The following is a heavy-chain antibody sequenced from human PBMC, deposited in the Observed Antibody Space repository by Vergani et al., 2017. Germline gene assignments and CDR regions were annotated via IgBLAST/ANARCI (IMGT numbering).Heavy chain of an antibody. D-gene: IGHD3-16*02. J-gene: IGHJ4*02. V-gene: IGHV4-59*11. CDR3: ARDGSYDYVWGSYRFDY. Sequence: QVQLQESGPGLVKPSETLSLTCTVSGGSLSSHYWSWIRQPPGKGLEWIGYIYYSGSTNYNPSLKSRVTISVATSKNQFSLKLSSVTAADTAVYYCARDGSYDYVWGSYRFDYWGQGTLVTVSS. CDR2: IYYSGST. CDR1: GGSLSSHY.